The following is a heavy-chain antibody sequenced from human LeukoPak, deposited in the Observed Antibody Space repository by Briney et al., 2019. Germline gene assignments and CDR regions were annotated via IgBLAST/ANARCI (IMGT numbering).Heavy chain of an antibody. V-gene: IGHV3-30-3*01. CDR2: ISYDGSNK. Sequence: PGGSLRLSCAASGFTFSSYAMHWVRQAPGKGLEWVAVISYDGSNKYYADSVKGRFTISRDNSKNTLYLQMNSLRAEDTAVYYCASASSGSRVIYSVMDVGGQGTRVTVSS. CDR1: GFTFSSYA. CDR3: ASASSGSRVIYSVMDV. D-gene: IGHD6-13*01. J-gene: IGHJ6*02.